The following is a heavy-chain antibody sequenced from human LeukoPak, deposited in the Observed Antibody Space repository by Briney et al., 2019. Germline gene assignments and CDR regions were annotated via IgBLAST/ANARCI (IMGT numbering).Heavy chain of an antibody. CDR2: ISSSTSYI. D-gene: IGHD1-26*01. CDR3: ATKNNGSHDY. J-gene: IGHJ4*02. V-gene: IGHV3-21*01. CDR1: GFTFSTYS. Sequence: GGSLRLSCAASGFTFSTYSMNWVRQAPGKGLEWVSSISSSTSYIYYADSVKGRFTISRDNAKNSLYLQMNSLRAEDTAVYYCATKNNGSHDYWGQGTLVTVSS.